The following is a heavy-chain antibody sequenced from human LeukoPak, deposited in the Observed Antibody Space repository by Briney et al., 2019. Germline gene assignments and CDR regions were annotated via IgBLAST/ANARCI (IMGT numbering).Heavy chain of an antibody. D-gene: IGHD6-19*01. CDR2: IYPGDSDT. CDR1: GYTFTDHW. V-gene: IGHV5-51*01. CDR3: ARGDNSGWYFFDY. J-gene: IGHJ4*02. Sequence: HGESLKISCKVSGYTFTDHWIGWVRQMPGKGLEWMGIIYPGDSDTRYSPSFQGQVTISADKSISTAYLQWRNLQAPDTAMYYCARGDNSGWYFFDYWGQGTLVTVSS.